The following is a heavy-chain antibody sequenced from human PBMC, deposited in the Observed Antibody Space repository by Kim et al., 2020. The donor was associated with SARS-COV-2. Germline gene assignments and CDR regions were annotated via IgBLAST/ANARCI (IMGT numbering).Heavy chain of an antibody. CDR2: IWYDGSNK. CDR3: AKDSGDGYNFSDGAFDY. CDR1: GFTFSSYG. D-gene: IGHD5-12*01. V-gene: IGHV3-33*06. Sequence: GGSLRLSCAASGFTFSSYGMHWVRQAPGKGLEWVAVIWYDGSNKYYADSVKGRFTISRDNSKNTLYLQMNSLRAEDTAVYYCAKDSGDGYNFSDGAFDYWGQGTLVTVSS. J-gene: IGHJ4*02.